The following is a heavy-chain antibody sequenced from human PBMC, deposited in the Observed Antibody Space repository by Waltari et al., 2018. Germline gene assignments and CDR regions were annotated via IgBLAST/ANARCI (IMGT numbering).Heavy chain of an antibody. CDR1: GGSFSGYY. CDR3: ARHDSSGAVILY. Sequence: QVQLQQWGAGLLKPSETLSLTCAVYGGSFSGYYWSWIRQPPGKGLEWIGEINHSGSTNYNPSLKSRVTISVDTSKNQFSLKLSSVTAADTAVYYCARHDSSGAVILYWGQGTLVTVSS. V-gene: IGHV4-34*01. D-gene: IGHD6-19*01. CDR2: INHSGST. J-gene: IGHJ4*02.